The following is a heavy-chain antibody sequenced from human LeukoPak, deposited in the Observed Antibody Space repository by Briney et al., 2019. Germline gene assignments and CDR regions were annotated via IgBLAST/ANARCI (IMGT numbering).Heavy chain of an antibody. CDR3: ARNHYFGSGSYYDPQNWFDP. V-gene: IGHV4-39*01. D-gene: IGHD3-10*01. J-gene: IGHJ5*02. CDR2: MYSGST. Sequence: SETLSLTCTVSGGSISSSSYYWGRIRQPPGKGLEWIGSMYSGSTYYNPSLKSRVTISVDTSKNQFSLKLSSVTAADTAVYYCARNHYFGSGSYYDPQNWFDPWGQGTLVTVSS. CDR1: GGSISSSSYY.